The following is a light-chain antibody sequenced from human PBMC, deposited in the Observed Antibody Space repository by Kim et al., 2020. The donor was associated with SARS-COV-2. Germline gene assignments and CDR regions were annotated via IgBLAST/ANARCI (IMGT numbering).Light chain of an antibody. V-gene: IGKV2-28*01. CDR3: MEALQAPNT. CDR2: LGS. CDR1: QSLLHSNGYNY. J-gene: IGKJ2*01. Sequence: EPASISCRSSQSLLHSNGYNYLDWYLQKPGQSPQLLIYLGSYRASGVPDRFSGSGSGTDFTLKISSVEAEDVGVYYCMEALQAPNTFGQGTKLEI.